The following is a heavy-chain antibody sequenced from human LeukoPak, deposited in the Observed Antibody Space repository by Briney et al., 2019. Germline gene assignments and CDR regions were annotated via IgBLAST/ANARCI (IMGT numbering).Heavy chain of an antibody. CDR1: GGSISSYY. Sequence: PSETLSLTCTVSGGSISSYYWSWTRQPPGKGLEWIGYIYYSGSTNYNPSLKSRVTISLDTSENQFSLKLRSVTAADTAVYYCARGSIAARNDAFDIWGQGTMVTVSS. J-gene: IGHJ3*02. CDR2: IYYSGST. D-gene: IGHD6-6*01. CDR3: ARGSIAARNDAFDI. V-gene: IGHV4-59*01.